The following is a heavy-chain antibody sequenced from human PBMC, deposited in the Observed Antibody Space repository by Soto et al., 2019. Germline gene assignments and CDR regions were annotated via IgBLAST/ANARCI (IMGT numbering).Heavy chain of an antibody. V-gene: IGHV1-18*01. CDR2: ISAYNGNT. Sequence: QVQLVQSGAEVKKPRASVKVSCKASGYTFTSYGISWVRQTPGQGLEWMGWISAYNGNTNYAQKLQGRVTMTTDTSTSTDYLGLRSLRSDDTAVYYCAISPASPTVGAFDIWGQGTMVTVSS. CDR1: GYTFTSYG. J-gene: IGHJ3*02. CDR3: AISPASPTVGAFDI. D-gene: IGHD4-17*01.